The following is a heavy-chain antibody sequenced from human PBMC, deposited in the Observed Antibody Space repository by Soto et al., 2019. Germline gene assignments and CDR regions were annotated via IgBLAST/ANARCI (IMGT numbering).Heavy chain of an antibody. CDR3: VRLIGNSWLDF. J-gene: IGHJ5*01. CDR1: GDSVSTNSAT. V-gene: IGHV6-1*01. D-gene: IGHD1-26*01. Sequence: SSETLSLTCAISGDSVSTNSATWEWIRQSPSRGLEWLGRTYYRSKWYNDYAVSVKVRITINPDTSNNQLSLQLNSVTPEDAAVYYCVRLIGNSWLDFWGQGTLVTVSS. CDR2: TYYRSKWYN.